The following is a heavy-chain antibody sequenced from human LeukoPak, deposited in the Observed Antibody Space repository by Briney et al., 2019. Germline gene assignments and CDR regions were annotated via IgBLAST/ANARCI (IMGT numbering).Heavy chain of an antibody. CDR2: ISGSGDTT. CDR3: ARGGYSSGGSAFDI. Sequence: GGSLRLSCAASGLPFSSYDMTWVRQAPGKGLEWVSSISGSGDTTYYADSVRGRFTISRDNSKNTLYLQMNSLRAEDTAVYYCARGGYSSGGSAFDIWGQGTMVTVSS. V-gene: IGHV3-23*01. J-gene: IGHJ3*02. D-gene: IGHD6-19*01. CDR1: GLPFSSYD.